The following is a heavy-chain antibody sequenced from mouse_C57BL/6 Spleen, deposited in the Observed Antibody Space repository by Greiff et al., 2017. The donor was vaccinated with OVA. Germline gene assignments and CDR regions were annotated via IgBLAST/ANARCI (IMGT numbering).Heavy chain of an antibody. CDR1: GYSITSGYY. CDR2: ISYDGSN. Sequence: ESGPGLVKPSQSLSLTCSVTGYSITSGYYWNWIRQFPGNKLEWMGYISYDGSNNYNPSLKNRISITRDTSKNQFFLKLNSVTTEDTATYYCARAGYGSPFAYWGQGTLVTVSA. J-gene: IGHJ3*01. CDR3: ARAGYGSPFAY. V-gene: IGHV3-6*01. D-gene: IGHD1-1*01.